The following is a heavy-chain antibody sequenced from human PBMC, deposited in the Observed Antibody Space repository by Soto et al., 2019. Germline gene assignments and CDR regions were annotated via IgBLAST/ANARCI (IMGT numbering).Heavy chain of an antibody. Sequence: GGSLRLSCVASGFAFDDYAMHWVRLIPGKGLEWVSGLSWHSVDIAYADSVKGRFTISRDNSKNTLYLQMNSLRAEDTAVYYCAKAPRGGSGSYYHYYYGMDVWGQGTTVTVSS. CDR3: AKAPRGGSGSYYHYYYGMDV. J-gene: IGHJ6*02. CDR1: GFAFDDYA. CDR2: LSWHSVDI. V-gene: IGHV3-9*01. D-gene: IGHD3-10*01.